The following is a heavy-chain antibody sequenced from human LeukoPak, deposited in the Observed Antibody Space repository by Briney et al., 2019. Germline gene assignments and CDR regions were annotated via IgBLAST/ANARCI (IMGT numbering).Heavy chain of an antibody. CDR3: ARDGAPWNYYYYYMDV. D-gene: IGHD3-16*01. J-gene: IGHJ6*03. CDR2: INWNGGST. CDR1: GFTFDDDG. Sequence: GGSLRLSCAASGFTFDDDGMSWVRQAPGKGLEWVSGINWNGGSTGYADSVKGRFTISRDNAKNSLYLQMNSLRAEDTALYYCARDGAPWNYYYYYMDVWGKGTTVTVSS. V-gene: IGHV3-20*04.